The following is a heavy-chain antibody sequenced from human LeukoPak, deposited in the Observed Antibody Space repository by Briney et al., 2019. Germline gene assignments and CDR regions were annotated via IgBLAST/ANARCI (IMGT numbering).Heavy chain of an antibody. D-gene: IGHD3-3*01. CDR2: INHSGST. Sequence: SETLSLTCAVYGGSFSGYYWSWIRQPPGKGLEWVGEINHSGSTHYNPSLKSRVTISVDTSKNQFSLKLSSVTAADTAVYYCASRRIYDFWSGYYQGMDVWGKGTTVTVSS. CDR1: GGSFSGYY. CDR3: ASRRIYDFWSGYYQGMDV. J-gene: IGHJ6*04. V-gene: IGHV4-34*01.